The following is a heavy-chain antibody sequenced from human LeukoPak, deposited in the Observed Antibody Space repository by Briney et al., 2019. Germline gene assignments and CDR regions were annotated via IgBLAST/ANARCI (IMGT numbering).Heavy chain of an antibody. J-gene: IGHJ4*02. CDR3: ARIGYSTSWANFDY. CDR2: IRTDGGEK. CDR1: GFTFRNYG. D-gene: IGHD6-13*01. V-gene: IGHV3-30*02. Sequence: GGSLRLSCAASGFTFRNYGMHWVRQAPGKGLEWVASIRTDGGEKYHADSVQGRFSISRDNSKNTLYLQMDSLRAEDTALYYYARIGYSTSWANFDYWGQGTLVTVSS.